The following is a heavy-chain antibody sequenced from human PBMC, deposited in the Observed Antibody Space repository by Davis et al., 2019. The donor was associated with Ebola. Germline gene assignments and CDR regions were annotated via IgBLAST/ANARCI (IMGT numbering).Heavy chain of an antibody. J-gene: IGHJ6*02. CDR3: ARVGFGMDV. CDR2: ISSSSSYT. CDR1: GFTFSVYY. V-gene: IGHV3-11*06. Sequence: GESLKISCAASGFTFSVYYMSWIRQAPGKGLEWVSYISSSSSYTNYADSVKGRFTISRDNAKNSLYLQMNSLRAEDTAVYYCARVGFGMDVWGQGTTVTVSS.